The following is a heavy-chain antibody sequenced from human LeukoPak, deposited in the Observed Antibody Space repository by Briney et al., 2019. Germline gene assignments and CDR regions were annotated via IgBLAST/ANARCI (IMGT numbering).Heavy chain of an antibody. Sequence: SETLSLTCTVSGGSISSYYWSWIRQPPGKGLEWIGYIYYSGSTNYNPSLKSRVTISVDTSKNQFSLKLSSVTAADTAVYYCARSPYLSPHAFDIWGQGTMVTVSS. J-gene: IGHJ3*02. V-gene: IGHV4-59*01. CDR2: IYYSGST. CDR3: ARSPYLSPHAFDI. CDR1: GGSISSYY. D-gene: IGHD2-2*02.